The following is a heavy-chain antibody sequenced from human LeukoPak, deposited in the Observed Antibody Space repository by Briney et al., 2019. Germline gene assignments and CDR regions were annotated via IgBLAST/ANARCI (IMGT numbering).Heavy chain of an antibody. J-gene: IGHJ4*02. CDR1: GFTFSSYA. V-gene: IGHV3-30-3*02. D-gene: IGHD4-17*01. Sequence: GGSLRLSCAASGFTFSSYAMHWVRQAPGKGLEWVAVISYDGSNKYYADSVKGRFTISRDNSKNTLYLQMNSLRAEDTAVYYCAKLRTTVVTSSSDHWGQGTLVTVSS. CDR3: AKLRTTVVTSSSDH. CDR2: ISYDGSNK.